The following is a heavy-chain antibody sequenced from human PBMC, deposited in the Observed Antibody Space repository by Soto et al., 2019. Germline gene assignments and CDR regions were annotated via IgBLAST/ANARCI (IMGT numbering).Heavy chain of an antibody. D-gene: IGHD3-22*01. Sequence: EVQLVESGGGLVKPGGSLSPPFEASGSTSSGYSRTWFPQAQGKGLEWVSSISSSSSYIYYADSVKGRFTISRDNAKNSLYLQMNSLRAEDTAVYYCARGTYYYDSSGYYAYWGQGTLVTVSS. CDR3: ARGTYYYDSSGYYAY. CDR2: ISSSSSYI. V-gene: IGHV3-21*01. CDR1: GSTSSGYS. J-gene: IGHJ4*02.